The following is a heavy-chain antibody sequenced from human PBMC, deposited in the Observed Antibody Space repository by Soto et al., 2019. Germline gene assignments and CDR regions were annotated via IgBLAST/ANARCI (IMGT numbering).Heavy chain of an antibody. Sequence: PSETLSLTCTVSGGSISSSSYYWGWIRQPPGKGLEWIGSIYYSGSTYYNPSLKSRVTISVDTSKNQFSLKLSSVTAADTAVYYCARQKGGDYANYWGQGTLVTVSS. CDR1: GGSISSSSYY. CDR3: ARQKGGDYANY. V-gene: IGHV4-39*01. J-gene: IGHJ4*02. CDR2: IYYSGST. D-gene: IGHD4-17*01.